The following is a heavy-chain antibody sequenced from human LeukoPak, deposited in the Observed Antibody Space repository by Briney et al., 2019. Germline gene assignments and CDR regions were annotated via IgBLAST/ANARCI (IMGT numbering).Heavy chain of an antibody. CDR3: ARAEGGPATAIY. V-gene: IGHV3-11*05. CDR1: GFTFSDYY. CDR2: ISTGSSYT. J-gene: IGHJ4*02. Sequence: GGSLRLSCAASGFTFSDYYMSWIRQAPGRGLEWVSYISTGSSYTNYADSVKGRFTISRDNAKNSLYLQMNSLRAEDTALYYCARAEGGPATAIYWGQGTLVTVSA. D-gene: IGHD2-21*02.